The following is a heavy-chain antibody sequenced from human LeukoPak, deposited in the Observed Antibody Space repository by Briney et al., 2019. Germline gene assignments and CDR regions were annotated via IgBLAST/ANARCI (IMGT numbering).Heavy chain of an antibody. Sequence: SVKVSCKASGGTFSSYTISWVRQAPGQGLEWMGRIIPILGIANNAQKFQGRVTITADKSTSTAYMELSSLRSEDTAVYYCAREDFWSGYNYWGQGTLVTVSS. D-gene: IGHD3-3*01. CDR3: AREDFWSGYNY. CDR2: IIPILGIA. CDR1: GGTFSSYT. V-gene: IGHV1-69*04. J-gene: IGHJ4*02.